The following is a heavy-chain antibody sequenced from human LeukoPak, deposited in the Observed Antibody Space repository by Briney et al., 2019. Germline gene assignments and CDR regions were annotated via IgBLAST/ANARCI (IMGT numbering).Heavy chain of an antibody. D-gene: IGHD2-2*01. J-gene: IGHJ4*02. Sequence: AAVKVSCKASGYTFTSYGISWVRQAPGQGLEWMGWISAYNGNTNYAQKVQGRVTMTTDTSTSTAYMELRSLRSDDTAVYYCARLYCSRTSCYYYFDYWGQGTLVTVS. CDR3: ARLYCSRTSCYYYFDY. V-gene: IGHV1-18*01. CDR1: GYTFTSYG. CDR2: ISAYNGNT.